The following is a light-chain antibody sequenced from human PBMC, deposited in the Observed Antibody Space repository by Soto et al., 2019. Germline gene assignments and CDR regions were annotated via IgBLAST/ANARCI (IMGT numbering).Light chain of an antibody. CDR1: GSDIGSYNR. CDR3: SSYTESASFVL. CDR2: EVN. J-gene: IGLJ2*01. V-gene: IGLV2-18*02. Sequence: QSALTQPPSVSGSPGQSVTISCTGTGSDIGSYNRVSWYRRVPGTAPKLMISEVNKRPSGVPHRFSGSNSGNTASLTISGPRAADGDDYYCSSYTESASFVLFGGGTQLTVL.